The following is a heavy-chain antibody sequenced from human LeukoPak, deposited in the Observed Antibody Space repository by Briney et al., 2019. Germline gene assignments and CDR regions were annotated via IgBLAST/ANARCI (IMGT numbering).Heavy chain of an antibody. Sequence: PSETLSLTRAVYGGSFSGYYWSWIRQPPGKGLEWIGEINHSGSTNYNPSLKSRVTISVDTSKNQFSLKLSSVTAADTAVYYCARGRGYCSSTSCYNYYYYMDVWGKGTTVTVSS. D-gene: IGHD2-2*02. CDR3: ARGRGYCSSTSCYNYYYYMDV. J-gene: IGHJ6*03. CDR1: GGSFSGYY. CDR2: INHSGST. V-gene: IGHV4-34*01.